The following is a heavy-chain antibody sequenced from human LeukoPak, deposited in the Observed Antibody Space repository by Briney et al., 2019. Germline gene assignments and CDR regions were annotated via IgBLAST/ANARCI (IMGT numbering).Heavy chain of an antibody. J-gene: IGHJ4*02. Sequence: GSLRLSCSASGFTFSRHAMRWVRQAPGEGLEWVLANSGSGGSTYYADSVKGRFTISRDNSKNTLYLQMNSLRAEDTAVYYCAKASHIVVVPAIFDYWGQGTLVTVSS. D-gene: IGHD2-2*01. CDR1: GFTFSRHA. V-gene: IGHV3-23*01. CDR3: AKASHIVVVPAIFDY. CDR2: NSGSGGST.